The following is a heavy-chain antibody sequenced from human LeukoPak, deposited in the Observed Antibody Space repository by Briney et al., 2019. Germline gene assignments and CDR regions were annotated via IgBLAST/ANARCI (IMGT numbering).Heavy chain of an antibody. D-gene: IGHD2-15*01. CDR3: ARGFDCSGGSCYSRGWFDP. J-gene: IGHJ5*02. Sequence: ASVKVSCKASGGTFSSYAISWVRQAPGQGLEWMGGIIPIFGTANYAQKFQGRVTITTDESTSTAYMELSSLRSEDTAVYYCARGFDCSGGSCYSRGWFDPWGQGTLVTVSS. CDR1: GGTFSSYA. V-gene: IGHV1-69*05. CDR2: IIPIFGTA.